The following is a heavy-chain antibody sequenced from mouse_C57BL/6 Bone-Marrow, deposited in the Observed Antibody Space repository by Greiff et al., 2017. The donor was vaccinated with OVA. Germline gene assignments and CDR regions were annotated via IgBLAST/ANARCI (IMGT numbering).Heavy chain of an antibody. CDR1: GYSITSGYY. CDR3: ARDRAGYPPYFDV. Sequence: EVQVVESGPGLVKPSQSLSLTCSVTGYSITSGYYWNWIRQFPGNKLEWMGYISYDGSNNYNPSLKNRISITRDTSKNQFFLKLNSVTTEDTATYYCARDRAGYPPYFDVWGTGTTVTVSS. J-gene: IGHJ1*03. D-gene: IGHD3-1*01. V-gene: IGHV3-6*01. CDR2: ISYDGSN.